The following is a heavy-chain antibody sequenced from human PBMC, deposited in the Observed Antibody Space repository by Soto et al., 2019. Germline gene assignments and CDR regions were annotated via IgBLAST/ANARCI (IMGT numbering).Heavy chain of an antibody. D-gene: IGHD5-12*01. CDR3: ATPGGFGMDV. J-gene: IGHJ6*02. CDR2: IFPGDAET. Sequence: LGESLKISCKGSGYSFTIYWIGWVRQMPGKGLEWMGIIFPGDAETRYSPSFQGHITISADKSISTAYLRWSSLKASDTGMYYCATPGGFGMDVWGQGTTVTV. V-gene: IGHV5-51*01. CDR1: GYSFTIYW.